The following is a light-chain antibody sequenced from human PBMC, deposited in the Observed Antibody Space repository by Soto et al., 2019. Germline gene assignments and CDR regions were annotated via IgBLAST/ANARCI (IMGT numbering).Light chain of an antibody. CDR2: DAS. Sequence: EIVLTQSPGTLSLSPGERATLSCRASQGVSSRYLAWYQQRPGQAPRLLIYDASSGATGIPDRFSGSGSGTDFTLTISRLEPEDFAVYYCQQYGSSPQTFGQGTKVEIK. V-gene: IGKV3-20*01. CDR3: QQYGSSPQT. CDR1: QGVSSRY. J-gene: IGKJ1*01.